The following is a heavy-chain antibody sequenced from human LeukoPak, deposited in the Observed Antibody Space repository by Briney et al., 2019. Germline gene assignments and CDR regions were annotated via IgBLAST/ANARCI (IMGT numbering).Heavy chain of an antibody. CDR2: IRYDGSNK. D-gene: IGHD4-17*01. J-gene: IGHJ4*02. V-gene: IGHV3-30*02. Sequence: GGSLRLSCAASGFTFSSYGMHWVRQAPGKGLEWVAFIRYDGSNKYYADSVKGRFTISRDNSKNTLYLQMNSLRAEDTAVYYCANARGDYSLYYFDYWGQGTLVTVSS. CDR3: ANARGDYSLYYFDY. CDR1: GFTFSSYG.